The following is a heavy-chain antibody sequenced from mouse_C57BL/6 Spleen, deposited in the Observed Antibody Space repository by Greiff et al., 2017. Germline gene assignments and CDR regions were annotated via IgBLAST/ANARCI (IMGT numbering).Heavy chain of an antibody. V-gene: IGHV5-16*01. CDR1: GFTFSDYY. CDR2: INYDGSST. J-gene: IGHJ2*01. Sequence: EVQLQESEGGLVQPGSSMKLSCTASGFTFSDYYMAWVRQVPEKGLEWVANINYDGSSTYYLDSLKSRFIISRDNAKTILYLQMSSLKSEDTATYYCARDLGLFDYWGQGTTLTVSS. D-gene: IGHD3-3*01. CDR3: ARDLGLFDY.